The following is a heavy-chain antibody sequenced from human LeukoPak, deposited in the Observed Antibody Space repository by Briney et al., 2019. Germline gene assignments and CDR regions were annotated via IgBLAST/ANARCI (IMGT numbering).Heavy chain of an antibody. J-gene: IGHJ4*02. CDR2: VNPNSGGT. Sequence: ASVKVSCKASGYTFTGYYMHWVRQAPGQGLEWMGWVNPNSGGTNYAQKFQGRVTMTRDTSISTAYMELSRLRSDDTAVYYCARGVLWFGELSYFDYWGQGTLVTVSS. CDR1: GYTFTGYY. CDR3: ARGVLWFGELSYFDY. D-gene: IGHD3-10*01. V-gene: IGHV1-2*02.